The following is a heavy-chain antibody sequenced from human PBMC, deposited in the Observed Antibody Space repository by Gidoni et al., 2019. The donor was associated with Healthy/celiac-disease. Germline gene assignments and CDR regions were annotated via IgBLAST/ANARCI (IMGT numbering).Heavy chain of an antibody. Sequence: QVQLVESGGGVVQPGRSLRLPCAASGFTLSSYGMHWVRQAPGKGLEWVAVISHDGSNKYYADSVKGRFTISRDNSKNTLYLQMNSLRAEDTAVYYCAKFSDGHMTTVSRFDYWGQGTLVTVSS. J-gene: IGHJ4*02. V-gene: IGHV3-30*18. CDR1: GFTLSSYG. D-gene: IGHD4-17*01. CDR3: AKFSDGHMTTVSRFDY. CDR2: ISHDGSNK.